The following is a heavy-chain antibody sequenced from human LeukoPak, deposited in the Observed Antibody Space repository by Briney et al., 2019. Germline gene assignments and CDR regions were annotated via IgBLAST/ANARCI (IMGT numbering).Heavy chain of an antibody. J-gene: IGHJ4*02. D-gene: IGHD2-21*01. Sequence: GESLKISCKTSGYTFTNYWIGWVRQMPGKGLEWMGIIYPGPGAGPGGSNPIYSPSFQGQVTISADNSITTAYLQWSSLKASDTAMCYCVRHSTRPNWYSPIDYWGQGTLVTVSS. CDR1: GYTFTNYW. V-gene: IGHV5-51*01. CDR2: IYPGPGAGPGGSNP. CDR3: VRHSTRPNWYSPIDY.